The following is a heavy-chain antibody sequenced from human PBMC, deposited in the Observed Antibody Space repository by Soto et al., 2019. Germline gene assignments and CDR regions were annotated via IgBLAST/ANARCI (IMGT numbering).Heavy chain of an antibody. J-gene: IGHJ4*02. D-gene: IGHD6-13*01. CDR1: GGSFSGYY. CDR2: IYHTGST. CDR3: ARGSRGRSSRWSDY. Sequence: QVKLQQWGAGLLKPSETLSLTCAVYGGSFSGYYWSWIRQPPGKGLEGIGDIYHTGSTNYTPSLKSRVAISVDTPKNQFSLQLISVTAADTAGYYCARGSRGRSSRWSDYWGQGTLVTVSS. V-gene: IGHV4-34*01.